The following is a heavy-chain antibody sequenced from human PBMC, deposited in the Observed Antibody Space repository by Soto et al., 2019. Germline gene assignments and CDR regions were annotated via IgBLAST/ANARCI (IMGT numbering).Heavy chain of an antibody. J-gene: IGHJ4*02. CDR2: INHSGST. D-gene: IGHD4-4*01. CDR1: GGSFSGYY. V-gene: IGHV4-34*01. Sequence: PSETLSLTCAVYGGSFSGYYWSWIRQPPGKGLEWIGEINHSGSTNYNPSLKSRVTISVDTSKNQFSLKLSSVTAADTAVYYCARVASYSNYYFDYWGKGTLVTVSS. CDR3: ARVASYSNYYFDY.